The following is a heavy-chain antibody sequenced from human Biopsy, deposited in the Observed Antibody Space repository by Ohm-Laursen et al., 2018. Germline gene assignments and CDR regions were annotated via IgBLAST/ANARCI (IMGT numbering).Heavy chain of an antibody. CDR2: ITVSADTT. CDR1: GFTFSSYA. V-gene: IGHV3-23*01. D-gene: IGHD2-15*01. CDR3: AKDRGVARIYYYYPYGMDV. Sequence: SLRLSCAASGFTFSSYAMNWVRQAPGKGLEWVSAITVSADTTYYADSVRGRFTVSRDNSKNTLYLQMNSLRAEDTAVFYCAKDRGVARIYYYYPYGMDVWGQGATVTVSS. J-gene: IGHJ6*02.